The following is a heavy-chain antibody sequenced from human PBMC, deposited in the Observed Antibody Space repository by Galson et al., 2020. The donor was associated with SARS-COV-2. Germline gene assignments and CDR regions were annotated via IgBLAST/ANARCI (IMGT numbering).Heavy chain of an antibody. CDR3: AHSIVRGVIEFYYGMDV. V-gene: IGHV2-5*02. CDR1: GLSLSTNGVG. J-gene: IGHJ6*02. D-gene: IGHD3-10*01. Sequence: SGPTLVKRKQTLTLTCTVSGLSLSTNGVGVGWFRQPTGKALAWLAVISWEDDKRYSPSLKNRLTITKDSSKNQVVLTMTNIDPVDTTTYYCAHSIVRGVIEFYYGMDVWGQGTTVTVSS. CDR2: ISWEDDK.